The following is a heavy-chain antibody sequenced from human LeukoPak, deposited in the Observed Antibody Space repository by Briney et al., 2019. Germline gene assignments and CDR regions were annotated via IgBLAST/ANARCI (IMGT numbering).Heavy chain of an antibody. CDR1: GFSLSTSGVG. J-gene: IGHJ4*02. Sequence: SGPTLVNPTQTLTLTCTLSGFSLSTSGVGVGWIRQPPGKALEWLALIYWDDDKRYSPSLKSRPTITKDTSKNQVVLTMTNMDPVDTATYSCARRIHGDSEGAFDCWGQGTLVTVSS. CDR2: IYWDDDK. D-gene: IGHD4-17*01. V-gene: IGHV2-5*02. CDR3: ARRIHGDSEGAFDC.